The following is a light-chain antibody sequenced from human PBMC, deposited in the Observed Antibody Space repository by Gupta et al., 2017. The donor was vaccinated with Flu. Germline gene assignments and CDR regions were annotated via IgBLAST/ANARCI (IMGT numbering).Light chain of an antibody. CDR2: DTN. Sequence: VTLTCGASTGAVTSGNYPCWCQQKPGQAPKTLIYDTNKRHAWTPARFSGSLRGGNAVLTLSGAQQEDEADYYGLLGYSDTRGVFDGGTKLTVL. J-gene: IGLJ3*02. CDR1: TGAVTSGNY. V-gene: IGLV7-46*01. CDR3: LLGYSDTRGV.